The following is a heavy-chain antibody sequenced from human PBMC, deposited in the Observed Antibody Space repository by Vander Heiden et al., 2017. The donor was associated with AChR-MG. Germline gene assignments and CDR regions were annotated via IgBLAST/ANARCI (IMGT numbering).Heavy chain of an antibody. Sequence: QVQLQESGPGLVKPSQTLSLACSVSGVSIHSGHHYWTWIRQPPGKGLEWIGYIHSSGTTYYNSSLNSRVRILVDTSKNQFSLRLTSVTAADTAVYYCARNYYSDTTGYYYTGFVYWGQGAQVTVSS. D-gene: IGHD2-8*02. CDR3: ARNYYSDTTGYYYTGFVY. CDR1: GVSIHSGHHY. V-gene: IGHV4-30-4*01. J-gene: IGHJ4*02. CDR2: IHSSGTT.